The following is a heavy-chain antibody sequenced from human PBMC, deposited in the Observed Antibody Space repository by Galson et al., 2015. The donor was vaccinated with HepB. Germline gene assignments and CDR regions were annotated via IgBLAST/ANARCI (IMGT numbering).Heavy chain of an antibody. CDR1: GFTFGSYA. D-gene: IGHD1-26*01. CDR3: ARERSGAYYYGMDV. J-gene: IGHJ6*02. CDR2: LSYSGNNK. V-gene: IGHV3-30*04. Sequence: SLRLSCAASGFTFGSYAMHWVRQAPGKGLEWVAVLSYSGNNKNYGDSVRGRFTISRDNSKNTLYLQMDNLRAEDTAVYYCARERSGAYYYGMDVWGQGTAVTVSS.